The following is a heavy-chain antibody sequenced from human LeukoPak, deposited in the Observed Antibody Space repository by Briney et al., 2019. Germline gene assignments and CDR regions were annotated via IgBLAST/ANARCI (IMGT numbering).Heavy chain of an antibody. V-gene: IGHV1-3*01. J-gene: IGHJ4*02. CDR3: ARDHSGYTIFLNY. CDR2: INAGNGNT. Sequence: ASVKVSCKASGYTFTSYAMHWVRQAPGQRLEWMGWINAGNGNTKYSQKFQGRVTITRDTSASTAYMELSSLGSEDTAVYYCARDHSGYTIFLNYWGQGTLVAVSS. CDR1: GYTFTSYA. D-gene: IGHD5-12*01.